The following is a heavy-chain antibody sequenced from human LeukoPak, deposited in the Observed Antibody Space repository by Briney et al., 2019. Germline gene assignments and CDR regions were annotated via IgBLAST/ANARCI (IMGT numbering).Heavy chain of an antibody. CDR1: GYTFTSYA. V-gene: IGHV1-3*01. Sequence: ASVKVSCKASGYTFTSYAMHWVRQAPGRRLEWMGWISAGNGNTKYSQKFQGRVTITRDTSASTAYMELSSLRSEDTAVYYCARDLHLAFDYWGQGTLVTVSS. CDR2: ISAGNGNT. J-gene: IGHJ4*02. D-gene: IGHD3-3*02. CDR3: ARDLHLAFDY.